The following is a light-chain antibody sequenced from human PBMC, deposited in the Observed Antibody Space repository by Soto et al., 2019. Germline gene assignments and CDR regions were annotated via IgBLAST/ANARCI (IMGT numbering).Light chain of an antibody. CDR3: QQSYSTPRT. Sequence: QMTQSPSSLSASVGDRVIITCRASQSISSYLNWYQQKPGKAPKLLIYAASSLQSGVPSRFSGSGSGTDFTLTISSLQPEDFATYYCQQSYSTPRTFGQGTKVDIK. CDR2: AAS. V-gene: IGKV1-39*01. CDR1: QSISSY. J-gene: IGKJ1*01.